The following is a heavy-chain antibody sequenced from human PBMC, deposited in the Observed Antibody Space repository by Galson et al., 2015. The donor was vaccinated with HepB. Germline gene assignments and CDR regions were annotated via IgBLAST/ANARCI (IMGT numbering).Heavy chain of an antibody. CDR2: IIPILGIA. V-gene: IGHV1-69*02. CDR3: ARVGYYYDSSGTPYNWLDP. D-gene: IGHD3-22*01. J-gene: IGHJ5*02. Sequence: SVKVSCKASGGTFSSYTISWVRQAPGQGLEWMGRIIPILGIANYAQKFQGRVTITADKSTSTAYMELSSLRSEDTAVYYCARVGYYYDSSGTPYNWLDPWCQGTLVTVSS. CDR1: GGTFSSYT.